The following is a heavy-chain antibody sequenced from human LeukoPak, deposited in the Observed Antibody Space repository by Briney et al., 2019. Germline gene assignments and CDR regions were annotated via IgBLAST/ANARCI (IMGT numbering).Heavy chain of an antibody. D-gene: IGHD2-2*02. CDR2: IYYSGNT. Sequence: SETLSLTCPVSGGSISSGGYYWSWIRQHPGKGLAWIWYIYYSGNTYYNPSLKSRVTISVDTSKNQFSLKLSSVTAADTAVYYCARAGDPRYCSSTSCYSSVTNLYYYYMDVWGKGTTVTVSS. CDR1: GGSISSGGYY. J-gene: IGHJ6*03. V-gene: IGHV4-31*03. CDR3: ARAGDPRYCSSTSCYSSVTNLYYYYMDV.